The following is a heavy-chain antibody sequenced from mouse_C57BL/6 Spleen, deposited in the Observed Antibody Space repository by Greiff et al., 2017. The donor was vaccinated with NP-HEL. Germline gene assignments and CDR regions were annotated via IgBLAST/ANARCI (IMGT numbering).Heavy chain of an antibody. CDR2: INPSSGYT. Sequence: QVQLQQSGAELARPGASVKMSCKASGYTFTSYTMHWVKQRPGQGLEWIGYINPSSGYTKYNQKFKDKATLTADKSSSTAYMQLSSLTSEDAAVYYCAELGAFDVWGTGTTVTVSS. D-gene: IGHD4-1*01. CDR3: AELGAFDV. J-gene: IGHJ1*03. CDR1: GYTFTSYT. V-gene: IGHV1-4*01.